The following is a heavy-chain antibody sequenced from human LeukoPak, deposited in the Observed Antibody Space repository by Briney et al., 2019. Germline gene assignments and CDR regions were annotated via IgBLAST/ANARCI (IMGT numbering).Heavy chain of an antibody. CDR3: ARSPYVPLQLDY. D-gene: IGHD3-16*01. J-gene: IGHJ4*02. CDR1: GGSISSYY. V-gene: IGHV4-59*01. Sequence: SETLSLTCSVSGGSISSYYWSWIRQPPGKGLEWIGFIYYSGSTNSNPSLKGRVTISVDTSKNQFSLNLSSVTAAHTAVYYCARSPYVPLQLDYWGQGTLVTVSS. CDR2: IYYSGST.